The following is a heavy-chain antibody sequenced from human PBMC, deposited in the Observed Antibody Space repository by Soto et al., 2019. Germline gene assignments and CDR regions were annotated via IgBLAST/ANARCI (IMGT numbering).Heavy chain of an antibody. D-gene: IGHD2-21*02. CDR1: GGSFSGYY. Sequence: QVQLQQWGARLLKPSETLSLTCNVYGGSFSGYYWSWIRQPPGQGLEWIGEINHIATTNCNPSLKRRVTMSTVTSKGQISLDLPSVTAANTAVYYCASGEWCGGGYCSPYYNYYMDVGGTGTGVTGSS. V-gene: IGHV4-34*01. J-gene: IGHJ6*03. CDR2: INHIATT. CDR3: ASGEWCGGGYCSPYYNYYMDV.